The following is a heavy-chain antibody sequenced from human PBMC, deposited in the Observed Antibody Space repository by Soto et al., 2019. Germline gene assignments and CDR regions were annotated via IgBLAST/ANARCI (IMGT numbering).Heavy chain of an antibody. CDR3: ARDSPPLGLLWFGELWGYFDY. D-gene: IGHD3-10*01. CDR2: IYYSGST. J-gene: IGHJ4*02. Sequence: PSETLSLTCTVSGGSISSGGYYLSWIRPHPGKGLEWIGYIYYSGSTYYNPSLKSRVTISVDTSKNQFSLKLSSVTAADTAVYYCARDSPPLGLLWFGELWGYFDYWGQGTLVTVSS. CDR1: GGSISSGGYY. V-gene: IGHV4-31*03.